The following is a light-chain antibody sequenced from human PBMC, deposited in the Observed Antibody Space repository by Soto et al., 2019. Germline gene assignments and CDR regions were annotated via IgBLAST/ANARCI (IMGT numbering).Light chain of an antibody. CDR1: SSDVGSYNL. Sequence: VLTQPASVSGSPGQSITISCTGTSSDVGSYNLVSWYQQHPGKAPKLMIYEGSKRPSGVSNRFSGSKSGNTASLTISGLQAEDEADYYCCSYAGSSTYAFGTGTKVTVL. CDR3: CSYAGSSTYA. V-gene: IGLV2-23*01. CDR2: EGS. J-gene: IGLJ1*01.